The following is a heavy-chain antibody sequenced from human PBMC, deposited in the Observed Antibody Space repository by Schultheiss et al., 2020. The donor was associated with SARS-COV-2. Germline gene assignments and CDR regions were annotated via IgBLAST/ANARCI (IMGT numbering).Heavy chain of an antibody. CDR2: IKQDGSEK. Sequence: LSLTCAVYGGSFSGYYWSWIRQPPGKGLEWVANIKQDGSEKYYVDSVKGRFTISRDNAKNSLYLQMNSLRDEDTAVYYCARNPPATATSYYGMDVWGQGTTVTVSS. CDR1: GGSFSGYY. D-gene: IGHD2-21*02. J-gene: IGHJ6*02. CDR3: ARNPPATATSYYGMDV. V-gene: IGHV3-7*01.